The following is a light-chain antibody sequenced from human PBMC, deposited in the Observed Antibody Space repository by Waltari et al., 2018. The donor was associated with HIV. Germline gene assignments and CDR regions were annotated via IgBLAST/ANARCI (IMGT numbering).Light chain of an antibody. Sequence: QSVLTQPPSASGTLGQSVTISCPGSSSNVGSKPVYWFQQVSGTAPKLLIYRDYQRRSGIPDRFPGSKSGASASLTISGLRSEDEADYYCVAWDDSLSGYVFGTGTKVSVL. V-gene: IGLV1-47*01. CDR3: VAWDDSLSGYV. J-gene: IGLJ1*01. CDR2: RDY. CDR1: SSNVGSKP.